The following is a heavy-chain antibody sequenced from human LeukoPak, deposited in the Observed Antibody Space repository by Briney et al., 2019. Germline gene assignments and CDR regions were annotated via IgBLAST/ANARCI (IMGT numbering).Heavy chain of an antibody. D-gene: IGHD2-8*01. CDR2: IYSGGST. J-gene: IGHJ4*02. CDR3: ARDNGGYYFDY. CDR1: GFTVSSNY. Sequence: GGSLRLSCAASGFTVSSNYMSWVRQASGKGLEWVSVIYSGGSTYYADSVKGRFTISRDNSKNTLYLQMNSLRAEDTAVYYCARDNGGYYFDYWGQGTLVTVSS. V-gene: IGHV3-66*01.